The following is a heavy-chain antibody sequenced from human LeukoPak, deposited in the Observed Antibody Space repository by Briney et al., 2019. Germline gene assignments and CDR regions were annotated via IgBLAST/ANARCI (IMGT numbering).Heavy chain of an antibody. V-gene: IGHV1-46*01. J-gene: IGHJ4*02. D-gene: IGHD5-24*01. CDR1: GYTFTSYY. CDR2: INPSGGST. Sequence: ASVKVSCKASGYTFTSYYMHWVRQAPGQGLEWMGIINPSGGSTSSAQKFQGRVTMTRDTSTSTVYMELSSLRSEDTAVYYCAREPPPPEGSSITHFDYCGQGTLVTVSS. CDR3: AREPPPPEGSSITHFDY.